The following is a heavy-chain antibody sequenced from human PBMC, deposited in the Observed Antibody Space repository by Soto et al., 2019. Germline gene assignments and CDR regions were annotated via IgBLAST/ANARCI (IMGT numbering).Heavy chain of an antibody. V-gene: IGHV3-74*01. D-gene: IGHD5-12*01. Sequence: PVVSLRISCAASGFTFNSYWMHWVRQAPGKGLVWVSRISSDGSSTDYADSVKGRFTVSRDNAKNTLYLQMNSLRAEDTAVYHCARDLATTNYYFALDVWGQGTTVTVS. J-gene: IGHJ6*02. CDR1: GFTFNSYW. CDR2: ISSDGSST. CDR3: ARDLATTNYYFALDV.